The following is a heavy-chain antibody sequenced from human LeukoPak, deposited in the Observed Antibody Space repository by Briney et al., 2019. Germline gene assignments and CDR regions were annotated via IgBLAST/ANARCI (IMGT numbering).Heavy chain of an antibody. CDR1: GFTFSTYS. V-gene: IGHV3-21*01. D-gene: IGHD3-10*02. CDR2: ISRSGTYI. J-gene: IGHJ6*04. CDR3: AELGITMIGGV. Sequence: PGGSLRLSCAASGFTFSTYSMNWVRQAPGKGLEWVSSISRSGTYIYQADSVKGRFTISRDNAKNSLYLQMNSLRAEDTAVYYCAELGITMIGGVWGKGTTVTISS.